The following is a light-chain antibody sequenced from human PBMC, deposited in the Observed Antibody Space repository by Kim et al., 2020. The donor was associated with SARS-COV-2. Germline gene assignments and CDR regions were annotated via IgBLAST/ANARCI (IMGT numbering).Light chain of an antibody. CDR2: AAS. J-gene: IGKJ2*01. V-gene: IGKV1-8*01. CDR1: QGISSY. CDR3: QQYYTSPYT. Sequence: SASTGDSGTISCRACQGISSYLAWYEQKLGKAPKLLIYAASTWQTGVPSRFSGSGSGTDFTLTISCLQSEDFATYYCQQYYTSPYTFGQGTKLEI.